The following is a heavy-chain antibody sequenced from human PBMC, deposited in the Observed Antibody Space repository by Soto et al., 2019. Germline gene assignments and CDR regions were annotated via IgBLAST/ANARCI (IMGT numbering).Heavy chain of an antibody. CDR3: ARDRDYSGLDV. V-gene: IGHV3-33*01. Sequence: QVQLVESGGGVVQPGKSLRLSCAASGFTFTGFAMHWVRQAPGKGLAWVANIWSDGLNTYYADSVKGRFTISRDSSGNTLYLQMTSLRVEDTAVYFCARDRDYSGLDVWGQGTTVTVSS. CDR1: GFTFTGFA. J-gene: IGHJ6*02. CDR2: IWSDGLNT. D-gene: IGHD3-10*01.